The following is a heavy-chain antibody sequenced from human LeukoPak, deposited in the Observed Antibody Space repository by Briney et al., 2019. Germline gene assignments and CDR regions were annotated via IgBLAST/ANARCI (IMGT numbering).Heavy chain of an antibody. CDR3: ARGPAGRLLWFGELSNAFDI. J-gene: IGHJ3*02. CDR1: GGSISSSSYY. CDR2: IYYSGST. V-gene: IGHV4-39*07. Sequence: SETLSLTCTVSGGSISSSSYYWGWIRQPPGKGLEWIGSIYYSGSTYYNPSLKSRVTISVDTSKNQFSLKLSSVTAADTAVYYCARGPAGRLLWFGELSNAFDIWGQGTMVTVSS. D-gene: IGHD3-10*01.